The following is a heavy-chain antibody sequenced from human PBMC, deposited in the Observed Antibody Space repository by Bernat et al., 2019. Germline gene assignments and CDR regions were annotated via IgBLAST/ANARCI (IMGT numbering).Heavy chain of an antibody. J-gene: IGHJ4*02. CDR2: MNPNSGNT. D-gene: IGHD5-18*01. CDR1: GYTFTSYD. Sequence: QVQLVQSGAEVKKPVASVKVSCKASGYTFTSYDINWVRQATGQGLEWMGWMNPNSGNTGYAQKFQGRVTMTRKTSISTAYMGLSSLRSEDTAVYYCARMRLHTRGLDYWGQGTLVTVSS. V-gene: IGHV1-8*01. CDR3: ARMRLHTRGLDY.